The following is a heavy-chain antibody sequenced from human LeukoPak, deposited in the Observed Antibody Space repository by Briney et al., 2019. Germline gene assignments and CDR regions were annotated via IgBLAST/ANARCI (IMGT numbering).Heavy chain of an antibody. D-gene: IGHD3-9*01. CDR1: GFTFSTYW. CDR2: VRPEGTTT. V-gene: IGHV3-74*03. Sequence: PGGSLRLSCAASGFTFSTYWMHWVRQAPGKGLVWVSRVRPEGTTTAYADSVKGRFTISRDNAKNTLFLQMNSLSAEDTAVYYCARDLDWISFDYWGQGTLVTVSS. CDR3: ARDLDWISFDY. J-gene: IGHJ4*02.